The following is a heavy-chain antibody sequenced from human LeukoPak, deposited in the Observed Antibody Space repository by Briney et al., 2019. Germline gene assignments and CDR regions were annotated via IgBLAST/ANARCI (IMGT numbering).Heavy chain of an antibody. CDR2: MNPNSGNT. CDR1: GYTFTSYD. CDR3: ARTNYCSSTSCYPDY. D-gene: IGHD2-2*01. Sequence: ASVKVSCKASGYTFTSYDINWVRQATGQGLEWMGWMNPNSGNTGYAQKFQGRVTVTRNTSTSTAYMELSSLRSEDTAVYYCARTNYCSSTSCYPDYWGQGTLVTVSS. J-gene: IGHJ4*02. V-gene: IGHV1-8*01.